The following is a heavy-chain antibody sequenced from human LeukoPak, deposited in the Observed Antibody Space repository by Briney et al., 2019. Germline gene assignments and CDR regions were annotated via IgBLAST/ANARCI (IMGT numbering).Heavy chain of an antibody. J-gene: IGHJ4*02. CDR1: GYTFTSYY. CDR3: AREAPGIAAAGLFDY. CDR2: INPSGGST. D-gene: IGHD6-13*01. V-gene: IGHV1-46*01. Sequence: ASVKVSCKASGYTFTSYYMLWVRQAPGQGLEWMGIINPSGGSTSYAQKFQGRVTMTRDTSTSTAYMELRSLRSDDTAVYYCAREAPGIAAAGLFDYWGQGTLVTVSS.